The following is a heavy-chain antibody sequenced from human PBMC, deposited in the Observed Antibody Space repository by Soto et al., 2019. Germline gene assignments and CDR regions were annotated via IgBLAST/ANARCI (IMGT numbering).Heavy chain of an antibody. Sequence: EVQLVESGGDLVQPGGSLRRSCAASGFTFSTYSMNWVRQAPGKGLEWVSSISSSSTIYYADSVKGRFTISRDNVQNSLYLQMHSLRAEDTAVYYCARERGSGWTFDYWGQGTLVTVSS. D-gene: IGHD6-19*01. J-gene: IGHJ4*02. CDR3: ARERGSGWTFDY. CDR1: GFTFSTYS. CDR2: ISSSSTI. V-gene: IGHV3-48*01.